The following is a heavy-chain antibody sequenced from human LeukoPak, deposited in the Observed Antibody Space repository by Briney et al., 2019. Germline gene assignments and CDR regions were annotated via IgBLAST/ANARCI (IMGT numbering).Heavy chain of an antibody. J-gene: IGHJ4*02. D-gene: IGHD3-9*01. CDR3: AKNILRYFDWYMDY. V-gene: IGHV3-30*18. CDR2: ISYDGSNK. CDR1: GFTFSSYG. Sequence: GGSLRLSCAASGFTFSSYGMHWVRQAPGKGLEWVAVISYDGSNKYYADSVKGRFTISRDNSKNTLYLQMNSLRAEDMAVYYCAKNILRYFDWYMDYWGQGTLVTVSS.